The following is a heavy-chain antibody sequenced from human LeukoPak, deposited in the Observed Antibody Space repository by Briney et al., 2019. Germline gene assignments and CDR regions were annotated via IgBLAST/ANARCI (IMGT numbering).Heavy chain of an antibody. CDR1: GGSFSGYY. D-gene: IGHD5-24*01. V-gene: IGHV4-34*01. J-gene: IGHJ4*02. CDR3: ARERGYDGYPH. Sequence: SETLSLTCAVYGGSFSGYYWSWIRQPPGKGLEWIGEINHSGSTNYNPSLKSRVTISVDTSKNQFSLKLSSVTAADTAVYYCARERGYDGYPHWGQGTLVTVSS. CDR2: INHSGST.